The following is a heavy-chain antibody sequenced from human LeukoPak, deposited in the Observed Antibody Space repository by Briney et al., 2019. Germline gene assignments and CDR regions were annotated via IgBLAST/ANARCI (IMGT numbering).Heavy chain of an antibody. D-gene: IGHD3-22*01. CDR3: ARGGGYYYDNSMDFDY. CDR1: GGSISSYY. Sequence: SETLSLTCTVSGGSISSYYWSWIRQPPGKGLEWIGYIYYSGSAKYNPSLKSRVTISVDTSKNQFSLKLSSVAAADTAVYYCARGGGYYYDNSMDFDYWGQGTLVTVSS. J-gene: IGHJ4*02. CDR2: IYYSGSA. V-gene: IGHV4-59*01.